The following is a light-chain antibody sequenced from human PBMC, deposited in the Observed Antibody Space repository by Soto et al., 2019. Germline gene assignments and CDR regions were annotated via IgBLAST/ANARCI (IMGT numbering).Light chain of an antibody. J-gene: IGLJ1*01. Sequence: QSVLTQPPSAYGSPGQSVTISCTGTSSEVGGYKYVSWYQQHPGKAPKLMIHEVSKRPSGVPDRFSGSKSGNTASLTVSGLQAEDEADYYCSSYAGRNTYIFGTGTKVTVL. CDR3: SSYAGRNTYI. CDR2: EVS. CDR1: SSEVGGYKY. V-gene: IGLV2-8*01.